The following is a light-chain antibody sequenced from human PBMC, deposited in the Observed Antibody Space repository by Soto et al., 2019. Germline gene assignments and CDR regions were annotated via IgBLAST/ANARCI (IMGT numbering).Light chain of an antibody. CDR2: VAS. V-gene: IGKV3-15*01. J-gene: IGKJ1*01. Sequence: EVVLTQSPATLSVSPGERATLSCRASQSVSTSLAWYQQKPGQAPRLLIFVASTRATGIPARFSGSGSGTEFTLTISSLQSEDFAVYYCQQDYNWPWTFGQVTKVDIK. CDR3: QQDYNWPWT. CDR1: QSVSTS.